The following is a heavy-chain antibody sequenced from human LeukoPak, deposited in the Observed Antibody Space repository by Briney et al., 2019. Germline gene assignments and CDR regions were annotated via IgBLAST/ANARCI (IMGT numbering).Heavy chain of an antibody. CDR2: IYSGGIT. CDR3: GCDHYDSNGYYYPFDQ. V-gene: IGHV3-66*01. J-gene: IGHJ4*02. D-gene: IGHD3-22*01. Sequence: PGGSLRLSCAASGFTFSSYSMNWVRQAPGKGLEWVSVIYSGGITYYADSVKGRFTISRVNSKNTVDLQLNSLRAEDTAVYFCGCDHYDSNGYYYPFDQGGQGTLVTVSS. CDR1: GFTFSSYS.